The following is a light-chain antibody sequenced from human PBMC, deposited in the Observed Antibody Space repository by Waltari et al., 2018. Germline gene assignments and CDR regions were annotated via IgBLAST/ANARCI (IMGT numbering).Light chain of an antibody. CDR2: SNN. CDR1: RSNTAFNL. CDR3: AAWDDSLNGWV. V-gene: IGLV1-44*01. J-gene: IGLJ3*02. Sequence: QSVLTQPPSASGTPGQRVTISCSGSRSNTAFNLVNWYQPFPGTAPKLLIYSNNPRPSGVPDRFSGSKSGTSASLAISGLQSEDEADYYCAAWDDSLNGWVFGGGTKLTVL.